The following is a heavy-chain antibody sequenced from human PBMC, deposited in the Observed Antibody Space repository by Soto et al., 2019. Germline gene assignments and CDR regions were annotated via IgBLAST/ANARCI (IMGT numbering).Heavy chain of an antibody. CDR1: GDTISGGYY. CDR3: ARDVDWFHP. CDR2: IFHSGIT. J-gene: IGHJ5*02. Sequence: AETLSLTCAVSGDTISGGYYWGWIRQPPGKGLQWIGSIFHSGITHYNPSLKSRVTISVYKSKNHCSLKLRSVTAADTAVYYCARDVDWFHPWGQGTLVTVSS. V-gene: IGHV4-38-2*02.